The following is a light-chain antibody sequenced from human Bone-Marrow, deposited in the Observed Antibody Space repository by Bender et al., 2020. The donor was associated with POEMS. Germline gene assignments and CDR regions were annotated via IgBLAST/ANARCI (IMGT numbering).Light chain of an antibody. CDR3: CSYVGGYTYV. J-gene: IGLJ1*01. Sequence: QTALTQPRSVSGSPGQSVTISCTGTSSDVGSYNFVSWFQQHPGKAHKIMIYDVTERPSGVPDRFSGSKSGNTASLTISGLQAEDEADYYCCSYVGGYTYVFGTGTKVTVL. CDR2: DVT. V-gene: IGLV2-11*01. CDR1: SSDVGSYNF.